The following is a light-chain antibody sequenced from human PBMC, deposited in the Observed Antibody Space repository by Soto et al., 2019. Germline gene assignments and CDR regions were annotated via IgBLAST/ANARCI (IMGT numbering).Light chain of an antibody. J-gene: IGKJ2*01. V-gene: IGKV3-15*01. CDR1: QSVSSN. Sequence: EIVMTQSPATLSVSPGERATLSCRASQSVSSNLAWYQQKPGQAPRLFIYGASTRATGIPARFSGSGSGTEFTLTISSLQSEDFAVYYCQQYNKWPPYTFGQGTKLEIK. CDR2: GAS. CDR3: QQYNKWPPYT.